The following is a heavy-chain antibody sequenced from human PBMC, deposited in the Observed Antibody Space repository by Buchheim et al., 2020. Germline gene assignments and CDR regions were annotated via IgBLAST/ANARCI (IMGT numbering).Heavy chain of an antibody. CDR1: GGSFSGYY. CDR2: IHHSGST. Sequence: QVQLQQWGAGLLKPSETLSLTCAVYGGSFSGYYWSWIRQPPGKGLEWIGEIHHSGSTNYNPSLKSRVTISLDTSKNQFSLKLSSVTAADTAVYYCARAATYYYDSSGYSFSGYYYYGMDVWGQGTT. D-gene: IGHD3-22*01. V-gene: IGHV4-34*01. J-gene: IGHJ6*02. CDR3: ARAATYYYDSSGYSFSGYYYYGMDV.